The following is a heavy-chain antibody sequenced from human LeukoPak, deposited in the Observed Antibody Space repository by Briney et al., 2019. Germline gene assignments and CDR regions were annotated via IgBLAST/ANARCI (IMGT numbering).Heavy chain of an antibody. J-gene: IGHJ4*02. CDR3: ARGRAGIAAAGFDY. CDR2: ISFDGGNK. D-gene: IGHD6-13*01. V-gene: IGHV3-30-3*01. CDR1: GFTFSMSA. Sequence: SGGSLILSCATSGFTFSMSAMHWVRLAPGKGLDWVAVISFDGGNKFYADSVKGRFSISRDNSKNTLYLQMNSLGLDDTAVYFCARGRAGIAAAGFDYWGQGTLVTVSS.